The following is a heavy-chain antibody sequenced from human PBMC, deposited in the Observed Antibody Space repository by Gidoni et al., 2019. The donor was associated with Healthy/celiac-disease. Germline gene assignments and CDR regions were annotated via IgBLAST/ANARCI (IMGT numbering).Heavy chain of an antibody. V-gene: IGHV4-39*01. J-gene: IGHJ3*02. CDR2: ISYSGST. Sequence: QLQLQESGPGLVKPSETLSLTCTVSGGSISSSSYYWGLLRQPPGKGREWIGRISYSGSTYYNPALKRRVTISVDTSKNQFSLKLSSVTAADTAVYYCARQGIDFDIWGQGTMVTVSS. CDR3: ARQGIDFDI. CDR1: GGSISSSSYY.